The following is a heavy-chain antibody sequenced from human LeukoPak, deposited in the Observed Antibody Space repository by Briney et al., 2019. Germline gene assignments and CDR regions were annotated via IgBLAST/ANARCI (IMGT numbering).Heavy chain of an antibody. Sequence: GASVKVSCKASGYTFTSYYMHWVRQPPGQGLEWMGIINPSGGSTSYAQKFQGRVTMTRDMSTSTVYMELSSLRSEDTAVYYCARDFTHHYDSSGYYRDAFDIWGQGTMVTVSS. V-gene: IGHV1-46*01. D-gene: IGHD3-22*01. CDR3: ARDFTHHYDSSGYYRDAFDI. CDR2: INPSGGST. J-gene: IGHJ3*02. CDR1: GYTFTSYY.